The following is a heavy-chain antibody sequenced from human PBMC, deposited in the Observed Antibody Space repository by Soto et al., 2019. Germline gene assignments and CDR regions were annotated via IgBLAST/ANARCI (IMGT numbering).Heavy chain of an antibody. CDR3: ALGYSYAPFDP. D-gene: IGHD5-18*01. V-gene: IGHV3-33*01. Sequence: GSLRLSCAASGFAFGNYGIHWVRQAPGKGLEWVAVIWSDGSSKYYGDSVRGRFTISRDNSKNTLYLQINSLRAEDTALYYCALGYSYAPFDPWGQGTLVTVSS. J-gene: IGHJ5*02. CDR2: IWSDGSSK. CDR1: GFAFGNYG.